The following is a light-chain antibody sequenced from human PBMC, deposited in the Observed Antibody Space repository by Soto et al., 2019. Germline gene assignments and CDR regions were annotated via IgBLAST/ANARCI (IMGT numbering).Light chain of an antibody. CDR2: EAS. CDR3: QHYDTYSPTWT. CDR1: QSINW. V-gene: IGKV1-5*03. J-gene: IGKJ1*01. Sequence: DIQLAQSPSTLSASVGDRITITCRATQSINWLAWYQQKPGKAPKLLIFEASRLESEVPSRFSGSGSGTEFTFCISSRLPDVFGTYYCQHYDTYSPTWTFGQGTKV.